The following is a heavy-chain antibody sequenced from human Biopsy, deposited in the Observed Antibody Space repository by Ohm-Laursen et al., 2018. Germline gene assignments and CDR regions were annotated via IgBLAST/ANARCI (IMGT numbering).Heavy chain of an antibody. J-gene: IGHJ4*02. Sequence: SLRLSCAASGFTFNDYAMHWVRQAPGKGLEWVSGISWNSNNIVYADSVKGRFTISRDNARNSLYLQIKSLRTEDTAFCYCAKDTFADLRGPSGWYGVDYWGQGTMVTVSS. V-gene: IGHV3-9*01. CDR3: AKDTFADLRGPSGWYGVDY. CDR1: GFTFNDYA. D-gene: IGHD6-19*01. CDR2: ISWNSNNI.